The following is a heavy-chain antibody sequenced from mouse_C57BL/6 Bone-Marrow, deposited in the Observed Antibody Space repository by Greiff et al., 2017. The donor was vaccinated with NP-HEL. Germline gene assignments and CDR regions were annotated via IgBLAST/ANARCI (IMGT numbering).Heavy chain of an antibody. CDR3: AGWLLPYAMDY. V-gene: IGHV1-64*01. CDR2: IHPNSGST. CDR1: GYTFTSYW. Sequence: QVQLKQPGAELVKPGASVKLSCKASGYTFTSYWMHWVKQRPGQGLEWIGMIHPNSGSTNYNEKFKSKATLTVDKSSSTAYMQLSSLTSEDSAVYYCAGWLLPYAMDYWGQGTSVTVSS. D-gene: IGHD2-3*01. J-gene: IGHJ4*01.